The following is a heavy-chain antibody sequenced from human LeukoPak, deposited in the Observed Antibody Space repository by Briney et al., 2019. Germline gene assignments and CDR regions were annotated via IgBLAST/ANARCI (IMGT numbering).Heavy chain of an antibody. Sequence: SETLSLTCTVSGDSISSYYWSWIRQPPGKGLEWIGYIYYSGSTNYNPSLKSRVTISVDTSKNQFSLKLSSVTAADTAVYYCARSYSSGPWYGIKYGGQGTLVSVSS. CDR1: GDSISSYY. CDR2: IYYSGST. CDR3: ARSYSSGPWYGIKY. D-gene: IGHD6-19*01. J-gene: IGHJ4*02. V-gene: IGHV4-59*08.